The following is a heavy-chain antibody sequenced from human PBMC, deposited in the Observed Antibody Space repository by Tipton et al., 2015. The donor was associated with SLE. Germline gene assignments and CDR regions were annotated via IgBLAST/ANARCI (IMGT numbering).Heavy chain of an antibody. J-gene: IGHJ4*02. Sequence: TLSLTCAVSGGSISSSNWGSWVRQSPGKGLEWIGEINHSGSTNYNPSLKSRVTISVDTSKNQFSLKLSSVTAADTAVYYCAREQSPVALFDHWGQGTLVTVSS. D-gene: IGHD6-19*01. CDR2: INHSGST. CDR3: AREQSPVALFDH. CDR1: GGSISSSNW. V-gene: IGHV4-4*02.